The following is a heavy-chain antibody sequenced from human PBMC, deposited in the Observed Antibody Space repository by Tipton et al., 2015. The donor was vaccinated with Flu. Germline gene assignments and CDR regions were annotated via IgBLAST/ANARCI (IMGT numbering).Heavy chain of an antibody. CDR3: ARLGGDYYYYMDV. CDR2: IYYSGST. D-gene: IGHD3-10*01. J-gene: IGHJ6*03. V-gene: IGHV4-59*08. CDR1: GGSISSYY. Sequence: TLSLTCTVSGGSISSYYWSWIRQPPGKGLEWIGYIYYSGSTNYNPSLKSRVIISVDTSKNQFSLKLSSVTAADTAVYYCARLGGDYYYYMDVWGKGTTVTVSS.